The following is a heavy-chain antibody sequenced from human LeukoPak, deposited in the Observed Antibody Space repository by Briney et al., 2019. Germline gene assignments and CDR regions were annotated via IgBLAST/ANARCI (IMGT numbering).Heavy chain of an antibody. V-gene: IGHV3-30*18. D-gene: IGHD6-13*01. CDR1: GFTFSSYG. CDR2: ISYDGSNK. Sequence: GGSLRLSCAASGFTFSSYGMHWVRQAPGKGLEWVAVISYDGSNKYYANSVKGRFTISRDNSKNTLYLQMNSLRAEDTAVYYCAKDPAKYSSSWYGRYYYYYYYGMDVWGQGTTVTVSS. CDR3: AKDPAKYSSSWYGRYYYYYYYGMDV. J-gene: IGHJ6*02.